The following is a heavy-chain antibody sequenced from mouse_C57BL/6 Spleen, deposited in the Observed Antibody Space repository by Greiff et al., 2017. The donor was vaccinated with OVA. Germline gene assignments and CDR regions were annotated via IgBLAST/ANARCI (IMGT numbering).Heavy chain of an antibody. D-gene: IGHD1-1*01. CDR1: GFTFSDYG. CDR2: ISSGSSTI. CDR3: AFYGSSYWYFDV. V-gene: IGHV5-17*01. Sequence: EVHLVESGGGLVKPGGSLKLSCAASGFTFSDYGMHWVRQAPEKGLEWVAYISSGSSTIYYADTVKGRFTISRDNAKNTLFLQMTSLRSEDTAMYYCAFYGSSYWYFDVWGTGTTVTVSS. J-gene: IGHJ1*03.